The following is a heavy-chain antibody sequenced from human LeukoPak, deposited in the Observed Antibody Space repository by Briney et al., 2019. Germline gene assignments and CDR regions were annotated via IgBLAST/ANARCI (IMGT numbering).Heavy chain of an antibody. CDR3: ARGWLRYFDWPIYFDY. CDR2: INPSGGST. CDR1: VYTFTSYY. V-gene: IGHV1-46*01. D-gene: IGHD3-9*01. Sequence: ASVKVSCKASVYTFTSYYMHWVPQAPGQGLEWMGIINPSGGSTSYAQKFQGRVTMTRDMSTGTVYMELSSLRSEDTAVYYCARGWLRYFDWPIYFDYWGQGTLVTVSS. J-gene: IGHJ4*02.